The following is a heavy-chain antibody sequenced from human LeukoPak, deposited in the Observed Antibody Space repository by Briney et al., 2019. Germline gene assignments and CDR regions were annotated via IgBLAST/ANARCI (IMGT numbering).Heavy chain of an antibody. CDR1: GLTVSSTY. J-gene: IGHJ6*02. Sequence: GGSLRLSCAGSGLTVSSTYMSWVRQAPGEGLEWVSVIYGGTSTYYADSVKGRFSISRDDSRNTLYLQMSSLRAEDTAVYYCASRYEGASYYYHGMDVWGQGTTVTVSS. V-gene: IGHV3-66*01. CDR2: IYGGTST. CDR3: ASRYEGASYYYHGMDV. D-gene: IGHD1-14*01.